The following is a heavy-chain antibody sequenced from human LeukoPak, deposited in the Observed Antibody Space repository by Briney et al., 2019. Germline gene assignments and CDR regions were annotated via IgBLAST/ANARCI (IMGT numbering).Heavy chain of an antibody. CDR2: IYSGGST. J-gene: IGHJ4*02. V-gene: IGHV3-53*01. Sequence: GGSLRLSCAASGFTVSSNYMSWVRQAPGKGLEWVAVIYSGGSTYYADSVKGRFTISRDNSKNTLYLQMNSLRAEDTAVYYCARGLNPNYYDSSGPYYFDCWGQGTLVTVSS. CDR1: GFTVSSNY. CDR3: ARGLNPNYYDSSGPYYFDC. D-gene: IGHD3-22*01.